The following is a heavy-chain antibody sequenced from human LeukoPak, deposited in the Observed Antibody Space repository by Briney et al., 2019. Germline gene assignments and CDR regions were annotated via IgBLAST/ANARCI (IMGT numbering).Heavy chain of an antibody. CDR1: GGTFSSYA. CDR3: ARREQWLVGDDY. V-gene: IGHV1-69*05. Sequence: SVKVSCKASGGTFSSYAISWVRQAPGQGLEWMGGIIPIFGTANYAQKFQGRVTMTRDMSTSTDYMELSSLRSEDTAVYYCARREQWLVGDDYWGQGTLVTVSS. D-gene: IGHD6-19*01. J-gene: IGHJ4*02. CDR2: IIPIFGTA.